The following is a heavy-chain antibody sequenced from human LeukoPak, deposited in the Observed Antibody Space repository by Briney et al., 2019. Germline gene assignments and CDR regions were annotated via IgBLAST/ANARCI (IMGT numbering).Heavy chain of an antibody. D-gene: IGHD1-1*01. Sequence: SETLSLTCTVSGDSISTYYWAWIRQPPGRGLEWIGSIYYRGNTYHNPSLKSRVTISVDPSKNQFSLSVISVTAADTAVYFCARPTTGPATQGYDSWGQGILVTVAS. J-gene: IGHJ4*02. V-gene: IGHV4-39*01. CDR2: IYYRGNT. CDR1: GDSISTYY. CDR3: ARPTTGPATQGYDS.